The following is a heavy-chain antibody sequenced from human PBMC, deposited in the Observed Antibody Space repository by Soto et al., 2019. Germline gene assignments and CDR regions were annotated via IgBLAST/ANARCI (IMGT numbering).Heavy chain of an antibody. CDR2: IYASGRT. J-gene: IGHJ2*01. V-gene: IGHV4-4*07. D-gene: IGHD3-9*01. CDR3: ARHFDVDPSLDHYYFDL. CDR1: GVSITPYF. Sequence: QVLLQDSGPGLVKPSETLSLTCTVSGVSITPYFWSWIRQPAGEAPEWLGHIYASGRTTYNPSLKSRFTMFVSQTQVSLRLTSVTAADTAVYYCARHFDVDPSLDHYYFDLWGRGALVTVSS.